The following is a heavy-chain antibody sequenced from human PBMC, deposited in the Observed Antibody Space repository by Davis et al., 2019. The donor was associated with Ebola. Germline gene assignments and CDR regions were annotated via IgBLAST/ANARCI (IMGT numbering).Heavy chain of an antibody. CDR3: TGTTVTSDY. Sequence: GESLKISCAASGFTFSVSAMHWVRQASGKGLEWVGRIRSKANSYATAYAASVKGRFTISRDDSKNTAYLQMNSLKTEDTAVYYCTGTTVTSDYWGQGTLVTVSS. CDR1: GFTFSVSA. CDR2: IRSKANSYAT. V-gene: IGHV3-73*01. D-gene: IGHD4-17*01. J-gene: IGHJ4*02.